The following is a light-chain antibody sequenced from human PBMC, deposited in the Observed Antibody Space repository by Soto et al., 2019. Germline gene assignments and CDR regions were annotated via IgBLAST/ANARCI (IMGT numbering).Light chain of an antibody. V-gene: IGKV3-15*01. CDR3: QQCNDWPWT. CDR1: QSVRNN. J-gene: IGKJ1*01. Sequence: EIVMTQSPGTGSVSPGERVTLSCRASQSVRNNLAWYQQKPGQGPRLLIYDASTRATGIPARFSGSGSGTEFTLTISSLQSEDFAVYCCQQCNDWPWTFGQGTKVDIK. CDR2: DAS.